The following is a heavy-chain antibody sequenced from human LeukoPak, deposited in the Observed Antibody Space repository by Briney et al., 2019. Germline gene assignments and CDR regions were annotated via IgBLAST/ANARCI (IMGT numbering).Heavy chain of an antibody. J-gene: IGHJ4*02. Sequence: SETLSLTCTVSGASISSGGYYWSWIRQHPGKGLEWIGYIYYSESTYYNPSLKSRVTISVDTSKNQFSLKLSSVTAADTAVYYCARYYFDSSGYYYFDYWGQGTLVTVSS. CDR3: ARYYFDSSGYYYFDY. D-gene: IGHD3-22*01. CDR2: IYYSEST. CDR1: GASISSGGYY. V-gene: IGHV4-31*03.